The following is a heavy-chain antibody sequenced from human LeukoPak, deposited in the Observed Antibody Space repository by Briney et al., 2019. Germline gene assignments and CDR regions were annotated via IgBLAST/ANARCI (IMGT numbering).Heavy chain of an antibody. V-gene: IGHV4-59*01. CDR1: GGSISSYY. D-gene: IGHD6-19*01. J-gene: IGHJ4*02. CDR2: IYYSGST. Sequence: SETLSLTCTVSGGSISSYYWSWIRQPPGKGLEWIGYIYYSGSTNYNPSLKSRVTISVDTSKNQFSLKLSSVTAADTAVYYCARDREIAVAGTGLDYWGQGTLVTFSS. CDR3: ARDREIAVAGTGLDY.